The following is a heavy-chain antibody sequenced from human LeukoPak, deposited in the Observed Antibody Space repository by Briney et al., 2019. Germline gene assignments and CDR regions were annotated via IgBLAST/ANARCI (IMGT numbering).Heavy chain of an antibody. J-gene: IGHJ3*02. Sequence: GGSLRLSCAASGFTFSSYAMSWVRQAPGKGLEWVANIRQDGSRKSYVDSVEGRFTISRDNAQNSLFLEMNSLRAEDTAVYYCARGAGSQTDGIWYDAFDMWGPGTRVTVSS. D-gene: IGHD6-13*01. V-gene: IGHV3-7*01. CDR1: GFTFSSYA. CDR3: ARGAGSQTDGIWYDAFDM. CDR2: IRQDGSRK.